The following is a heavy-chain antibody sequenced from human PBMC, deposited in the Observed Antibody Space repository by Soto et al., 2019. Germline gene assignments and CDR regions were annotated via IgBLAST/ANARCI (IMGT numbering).Heavy chain of an antibody. CDR1: GYTFATFA. CDR3: ARDRVSLAMFGVPVGVFKN. J-gene: IGHJ4*02. Sequence: ASVKVSCKASGYTFATFAMHWVRQAPGQRPEWLGWINAGSGYTKYSQNFQDRVTISSDTSASTAYMELSSLRSGDTAIYYCARDRVSLAMFGVPVGVFKNWGQGTLVTVSS. D-gene: IGHD3-3*01. CDR2: INAGSGYT. V-gene: IGHV1-3*01.